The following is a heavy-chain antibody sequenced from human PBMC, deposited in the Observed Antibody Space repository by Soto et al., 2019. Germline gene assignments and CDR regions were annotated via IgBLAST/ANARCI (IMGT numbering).Heavy chain of an antibody. V-gene: IGHV3-48*03. CDR2: ISSSGSTI. Sequence: AGGSLRLSCAASGFTFSSYEMNWVRQAPGKGLEWISYISSSGSTIYYADSVKGRFTISRDNAKNSLYLQMNSLRAEDTAVYYCARDRRVVVTANDYWGQGTLITVSS. CDR3: ARDRRVVVTANDY. CDR1: GFTFSSYE. D-gene: IGHD2-21*02. J-gene: IGHJ4*02.